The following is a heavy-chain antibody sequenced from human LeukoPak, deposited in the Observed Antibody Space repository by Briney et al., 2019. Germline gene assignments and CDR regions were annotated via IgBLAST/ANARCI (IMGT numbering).Heavy chain of an antibody. J-gene: IGHJ4*02. Sequence: GGSLRLSCAASGFTFSSYAMSWVRQAPGRGLEWVSAISGSGGSAYYADSVKGRFTISRDNSKNTLYLQMNSLRAEDTAVYYCARVRRWLQLGLDYWGQGTLVTVSS. D-gene: IGHD5-24*01. CDR1: GFTFSSYA. CDR2: ISGSGGSA. CDR3: ARVRRWLQLGLDY. V-gene: IGHV3-23*01.